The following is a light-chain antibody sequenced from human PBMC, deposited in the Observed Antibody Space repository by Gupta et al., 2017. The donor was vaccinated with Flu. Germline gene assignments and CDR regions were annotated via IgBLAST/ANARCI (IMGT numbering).Light chain of an antibody. CDR2: DVS. J-gene: IGLJ2*01. CDR1: SSHVGGYNY. V-gene: IGLV2-11*01. Sequence: SVLTLPRAVSSPLGSSATSSSTGTSSHVGGYNYVSWYQQHPGDAPKIMIYDVSKRPSGVPDRCSGSKTGITASLTISGLQAEDDADYYYCSYAGANSVVFGGGTKLTVL. CDR3: CSYAGANSVV.